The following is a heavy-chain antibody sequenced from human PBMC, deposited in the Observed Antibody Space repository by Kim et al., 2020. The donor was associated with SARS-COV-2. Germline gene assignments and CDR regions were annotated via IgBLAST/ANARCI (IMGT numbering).Heavy chain of an antibody. CDR3: ARRGDTAMGAHFDY. J-gene: IGHJ4*02. CDR2: IFYSGST. CDR1: GGSISSSSYY. V-gene: IGHV4-39*01. D-gene: IGHD5-18*01. Sequence: SETLSLTCTGSGGSISSSSYYWGWIRQPPGKGLEWIGSIFYSGSTYYNSSLKSRVTISVDTSKNQFSLKLSSVTAADTAVYYCARRGDTAMGAHFDYWGQGTLVTVSS.